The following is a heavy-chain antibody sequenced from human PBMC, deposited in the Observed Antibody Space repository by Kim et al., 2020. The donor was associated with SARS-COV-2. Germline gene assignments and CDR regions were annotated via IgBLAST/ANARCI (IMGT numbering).Heavy chain of an antibody. CDR2: ISSSSSYI. J-gene: IGHJ4*02. V-gene: IGHV3-21*01. D-gene: IGHD3-10*01. CDR3: AREGLLWFGEPDY. CDR1: GFTFSSYS. Sequence: GGSLRLSCAASGFTFSSYSMNWVRQAPGKGLEWVSSISSSSSYIYYADSVKGRFTISRDNAKNSLYLQMNSLRAEDTAVYYCAREGLLWFGEPDYWGQGTLVTVSS.